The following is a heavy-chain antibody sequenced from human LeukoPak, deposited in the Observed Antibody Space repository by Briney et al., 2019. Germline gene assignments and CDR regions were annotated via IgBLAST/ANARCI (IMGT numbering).Heavy chain of an antibody. CDR3: ARVSDIVATIFFY. V-gene: IGHV1-2*06. Sequence: ASVKVSCKASGYTFTSYDINWVRQATGQGLEWMGRINPNSGGTNYAQKFQGRVTMTRDTSISTAYMELSRLRSDDTAVYYCARVSDIVATIFFYWGQGTLVTVSS. CDR1: GYTFTSYD. CDR2: INPNSGGT. D-gene: IGHD5-12*01. J-gene: IGHJ4*02.